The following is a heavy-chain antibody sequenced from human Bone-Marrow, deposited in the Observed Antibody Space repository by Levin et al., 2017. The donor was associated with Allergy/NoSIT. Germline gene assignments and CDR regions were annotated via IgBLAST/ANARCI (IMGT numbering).Heavy chain of an antibody. CDR1: AFRVRNYG. D-gene: IGHD2-15*01. V-gene: IGHV3-33*01. J-gene: IGHJ6*02. CDR3: ARDHYWVRQTDSSHYYGMGV. Sequence: GGSLRLSCVASAFRVRNYGMQWVRQAPGKGLEWVAGIWSDGRAQHYAESVRGRFSISRDDSTDTLYLDMNNLRDDDTAIYFCARDHYWVRQTDSSHYYGMGVWGQGTTVTVSS. CDR2: IWSDGRAQ.